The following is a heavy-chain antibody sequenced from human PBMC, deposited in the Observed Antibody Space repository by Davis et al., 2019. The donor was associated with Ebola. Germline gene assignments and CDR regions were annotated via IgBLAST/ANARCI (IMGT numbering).Heavy chain of an antibody. Sequence: SETLSLTCAVSGDSISSGTYSWNWIRQSPGKGLEWIGYVYYVRSTNYNPSLKSRVTISVDTSKNQFSLKLNSVTAADTAIYYCASGTVKHYGAPLGGLDVWGQGTTVTISS. D-gene: IGHD4-17*01. CDR3: ASGTVKHYGAPLGGLDV. CDR1: GDSISSGTYS. J-gene: IGHJ6*02. V-gene: IGHV4-30-4*07. CDR2: VYYVRST.